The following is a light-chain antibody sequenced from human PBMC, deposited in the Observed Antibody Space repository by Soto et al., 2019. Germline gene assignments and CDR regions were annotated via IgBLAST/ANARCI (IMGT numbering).Light chain of an antibody. CDR3: QRHNNWPLT. Sequence: EVVMTQSPATLSVSPGERLTLFCRASQSVGSNLAWYQQKPGQAPRVLMYRTSTRATGIPARFSGSGSGTEFTLTIRSLQSEDFAVYYCQRHNNWPLTFGGGTKVEIK. J-gene: IGKJ4*01. CDR2: RTS. V-gene: IGKV3-15*01. CDR1: QSVGSN.